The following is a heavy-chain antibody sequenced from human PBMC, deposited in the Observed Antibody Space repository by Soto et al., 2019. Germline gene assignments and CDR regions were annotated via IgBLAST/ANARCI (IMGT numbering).Heavy chain of an antibody. CDR3: ARSQGSSTSLEIYYYYYYGMDV. V-gene: IGHV1-69*01. D-gene: IGHD2-2*01. Sequence: QVQLVQSGAEVKKPGSSVKVSCKASGGTFSSYAISWVRQAPGHGLEWMGGIIPIPGTANYAQKFQGRVKITADESTSTAYMELSSLRSEDTAVYYCARSQGSSTSLEIYYYYYYGMDVWGQGTTVTVSS. CDR2: IIPIPGTA. CDR1: GGTFSSYA. J-gene: IGHJ6*02.